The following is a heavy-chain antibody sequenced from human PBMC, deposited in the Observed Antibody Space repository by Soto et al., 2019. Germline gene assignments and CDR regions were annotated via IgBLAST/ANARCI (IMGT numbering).Heavy chain of an antibody. CDR3: ARDKPFSAGY. D-gene: IGHD3-3*02. V-gene: IGHV1-46*01. CDR2: INPSGGGT. J-gene: IGHJ4*02. Sequence: QVQLVQSGTEVKKPGASVKVSCKASGYTFLDFYIHWVRQAPGQGLEWMGFINPSGGGTTYAQQFQGRLTMTRDTSTSTVYMDLLSLRSEDTAMYYCARDKPFSAGYWGQGTLVT. CDR1: GYTFLDFY.